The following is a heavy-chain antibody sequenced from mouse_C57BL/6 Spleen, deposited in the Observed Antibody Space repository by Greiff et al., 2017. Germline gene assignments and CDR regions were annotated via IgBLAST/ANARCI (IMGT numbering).Heavy chain of an antibody. D-gene: IGHD2-3*01. J-gene: IGHJ3*01. CDR2: ISDGGSYT. CDR1: GFTFSSYA. CDR3: ARDPLYDGYYGGFAY. V-gene: IGHV5-4*01. Sequence: EVNVVESGGGLVKPGGSLKLSCAASGFTFSSYAMSWVRQTPEKRLEWVATISDGGSYTYYPDNVKGRFTISRDNAKNNLYLQMSHLKSEDTAMYYCARDPLYDGYYGGFAYWGQGTLVTVSA.